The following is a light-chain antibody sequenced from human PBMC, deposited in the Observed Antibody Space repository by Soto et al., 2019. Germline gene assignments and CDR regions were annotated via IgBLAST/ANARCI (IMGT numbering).Light chain of an antibody. J-gene: IGKJ2*01. V-gene: IGKV3-11*01. Sequence: EIVLTQSPATLSLSPGERATLSCRASQSVNNYLAWYQQRPCQAPRLLIYDVSNRATGIPARFSGSGAGTDFTLTISNLEPEDFAVYYCQQRSNWPPGMYTFGQGTKLEIK. CDR1: QSVNNY. CDR2: DVS. CDR3: QQRSNWPPGMYT.